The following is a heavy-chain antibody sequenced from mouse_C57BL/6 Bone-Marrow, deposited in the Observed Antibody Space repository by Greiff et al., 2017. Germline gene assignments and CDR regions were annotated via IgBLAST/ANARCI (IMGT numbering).Heavy chain of an antibody. CDR1: GYTFTSYW. CDR3: LEGLDY. V-gene: IGHV1-55*01. D-gene: IGHD2-10*02. Sequence: QVHVKQSGAELVKPGASVKMSCKASGYTFTSYWITWVKQRPGQGLEWIGDIYPGSGSTNYNEKFKSKATLTVDTSSSTAYMQLSSLTSEDSAVYYCLEGLDYWGQGTTLTVSS. J-gene: IGHJ2*01. CDR2: IYPGSGST.